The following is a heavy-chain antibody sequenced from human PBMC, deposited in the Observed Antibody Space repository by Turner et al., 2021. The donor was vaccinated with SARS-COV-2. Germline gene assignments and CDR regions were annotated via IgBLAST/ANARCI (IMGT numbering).Heavy chain of an antibody. D-gene: IGHD4-4*01. CDR1: GGSFSGYY. J-gene: IGHJ4*02. CDR3: AKGDDSRKSGLL. Sequence: QVQLQQWGVGLLKSSETLSLTCAVYGGSFSGYYWTWIRQPPEMGLEWIGEIHPGRTTYHNPSLKGRVTMSVDTSKNQFYLKVSSVTAADTAVYYCAKGDDSRKSGLLWGQGTLVTVSS. V-gene: IGHV4-34*02. CDR2: IHPGRTT.